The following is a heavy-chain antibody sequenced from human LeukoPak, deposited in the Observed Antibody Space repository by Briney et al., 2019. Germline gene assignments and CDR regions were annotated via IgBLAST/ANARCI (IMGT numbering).Heavy chain of an antibody. CDR1: GYTFTGYY. J-gene: IGHJ4*02. V-gene: IGHV1-2*06. CDR2: INPNSGGT. Sequence: GASVKVSCKASGYTFTGYYMHWVRQAPGQGLEWMGRINPNSGGTNYAQKFQGRVTMTRDTSTSTVYMELSSLRSEDTAVYYCARTTIFGVDSEFDYWGQGTLVTVSS. CDR3: ARTTIFGVDSEFDY. D-gene: IGHD3-3*01.